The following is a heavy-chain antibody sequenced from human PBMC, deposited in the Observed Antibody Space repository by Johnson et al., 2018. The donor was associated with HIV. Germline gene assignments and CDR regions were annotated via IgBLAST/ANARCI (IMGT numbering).Heavy chain of an antibody. CDR3: ATSTASDALDI. CDR2: IKQDGSEK. J-gene: IGHJ3*02. CDR1: GFTFSSYA. D-gene: IGHD1-1*01. Sequence: VQLVESGGGLVQPGGSLRLSCAASGFTFSSYAMSWVRQAPGKGLEWVANIKQDGSEKYYADSVKGRFTISRDNSKNTLYLQMNSLRAEDTAVYYCATSTASDALDIWGQGTMVTVSS. V-gene: IGHV3-7*01.